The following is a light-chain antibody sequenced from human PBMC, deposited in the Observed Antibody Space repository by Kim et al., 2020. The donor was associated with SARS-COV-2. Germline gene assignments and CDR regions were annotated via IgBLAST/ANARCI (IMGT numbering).Light chain of an antibody. J-gene: IGLJ3*02. CDR2: GNN. CDR1: RSSIGADYD. CDR3: QSYDTRRGGYWV. V-gene: IGLV1-40*01. Sequence: QSVLTQPPSVSGAPGQRVTISCTGTRSSIGADYDVYWYQQLPGTAPKLLIYGNNNRPSGVPDRFSGSKSGTFASLAITGLQPEDEAEYYCQSYDTRRGGYWVFGGGTQLTVL.